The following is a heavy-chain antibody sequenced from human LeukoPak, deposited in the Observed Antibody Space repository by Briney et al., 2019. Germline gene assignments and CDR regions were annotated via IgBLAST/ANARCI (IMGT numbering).Heavy chain of an antibody. CDR2: ISGGGSGT. CDR1: GFTFSSYA. Sequence: GGSLRLSYAPSGFTFSSYAMSWVRQAPGKGLEWVAVISGGGSGTYYADSVRGRFNISRDNYKNTVYLQMNSLRAEDTAIYYCAKELGGGGYVDYWGQGTLVTVSS. V-gene: IGHV3-23*01. D-gene: IGHD3-16*01. CDR3: AKELGGGGYVDY. J-gene: IGHJ4*02.